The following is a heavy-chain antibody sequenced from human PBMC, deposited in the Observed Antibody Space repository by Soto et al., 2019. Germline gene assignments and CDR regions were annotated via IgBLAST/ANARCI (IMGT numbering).Heavy chain of an antibody. D-gene: IGHD2-15*01. CDR3: ARVVGTRYCGGYSFYSGGGAY. V-gene: IGHV3-23*01. J-gene: IGHJ4*02. CDR1: GFTFSSYA. CDR2: IIVSGVST. Sequence: EVQLFEAGGGLVQPGGSLRLSCEASGFTFSSYAMRWVRQAPGNGMEWVSAIIVSGVSTFYADSVKGRFTISRDNSKNALSVHMSSRRAEETSVYYCARVVGTRYCGGYSFYSGGGAYWGQGTLVTVSS.